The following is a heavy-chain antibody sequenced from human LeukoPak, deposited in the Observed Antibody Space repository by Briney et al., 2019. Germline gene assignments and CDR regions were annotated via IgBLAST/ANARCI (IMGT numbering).Heavy chain of an antibody. J-gene: IGHJ4*02. CDR3: ARAVDYYDSSGYYLKGPLDY. Sequence: PGGSLRLSCAASGFTFSSYEMNWVRRAPGKGLEWVSYISSSGSTIYYADSVKGRFTISRDNAKNSLYLQMNSLRAEDTAVYYCARAVDYYDSSGYYLKGPLDYWGQGTLVTVSS. CDR1: GFTFSSYE. V-gene: IGHV3-48*03. CDR2: ISSSGSTI. D-gene: IGHD3-22*01.